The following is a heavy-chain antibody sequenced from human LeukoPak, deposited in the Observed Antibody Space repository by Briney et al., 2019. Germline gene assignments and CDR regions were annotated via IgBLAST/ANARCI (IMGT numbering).Heavy chain of an antibody. CDR1: GRFITSYY. Sequence: PSETLSLTCTVSGRFITSYYWSWTRQPPGKGLEWLGYIYYSGSTNYNPSLKSRVTISVDTSKNQFSLKLSSVTAADAAVYYCARDGGSGDNAFDIWGQGTMVTVSS. CDR2: IYYSGST. CDR3: ARDGGSGDNAFDI. V-gene: IGHV4-59*01. D-gene: IGHD3-16*01. J-gene: IGHJ3*02.